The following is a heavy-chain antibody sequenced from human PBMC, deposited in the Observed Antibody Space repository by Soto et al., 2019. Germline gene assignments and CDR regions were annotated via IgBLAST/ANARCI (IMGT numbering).Heavy chain of an antibody. J-gene: IGHJ4*02. CDR1: GASIVTDNYF. CDR2: ISYSGRT. V-gene: IGHV4-39*01. Sequence: SETLSLTCTVSGASIVTDNYFWVWIRQSPRRGLELIGSISYSGRTYDNPSLQSRVTISIDASKNQFSLKLTSVTTADTAVYYCARRRASDYGGNHHPYYFDRWGQGALVTGSS. CDR3: ARRRASDYGGNHHPYYFDR. D-gene: IGHD4-17*01.